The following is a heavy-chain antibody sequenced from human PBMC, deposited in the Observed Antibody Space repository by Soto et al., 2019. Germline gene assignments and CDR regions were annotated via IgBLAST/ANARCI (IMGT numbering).Heavy chain of an antibody. V-gene: IGHV3-15*01. CDR1: GFTFSNAG. Sequence: LXLSCAASGFTFSNAGMSWVRQAPGKGLEWVGRIKSKTDGGTTDYAAPVKGRFTISRDDSKNTLYLQMNSLKTEDTAVYYCTTGKPYYYYGMDAWGQGTTVTVSS. J-gene: IGHJ6*02. CDR3: TTGKPYYYYGMDA. CDR2: IKSKTDGGTT.